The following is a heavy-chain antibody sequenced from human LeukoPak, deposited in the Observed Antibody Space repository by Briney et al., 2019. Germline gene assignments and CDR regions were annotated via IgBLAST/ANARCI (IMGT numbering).Heavy chain of an antibody. J-gene: IGHJ4*02. D-gene: IGHD6-19*01. V-gene: IGHV4-31*03. CDR3: ARDNPVAGTLDY. CDR2: IYYSGST. Sequence: SETLSLTCTVSGGSISSGGYYWSWIRQHPGKGLEWIGYIYYSGSTYYNPSPKSRVTISVDTSKNQFSLKLSSVTAADTAVYYCARDNPVAGTLDYWGQGTLVTVSS. CDR1: GGSISSGGYY.